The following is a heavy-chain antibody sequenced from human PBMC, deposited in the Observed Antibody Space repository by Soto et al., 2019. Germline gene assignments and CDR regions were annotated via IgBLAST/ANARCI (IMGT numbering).Heavy chain of an antibody. D-gene: IGHD2-15*01. CDR3: ARGNIVVVVAATTQFDY. V-gene: IGHV4-34*01. CDR2: INHSGST. J-gene: IGHJ4*02. CDR1: GGSFSGYY. Sequence: QVQLQQWGAGLLKPSETLSLTCAVYGGSFSGYYWSWIRQPPGKGLEWIGEINHSGSTNYNPSLKSRVTISVDTSTNQFSLKLSSVTAADTAVYYCARGNIVVVVAATTQFDYWGQGTLVTVSS.